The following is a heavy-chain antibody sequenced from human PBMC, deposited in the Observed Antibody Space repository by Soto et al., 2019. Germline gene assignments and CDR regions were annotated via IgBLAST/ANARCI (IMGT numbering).Heavy chain of an antibody. D-gene: IGHD3-22*01. CDR3: ASEASYYYDSSGYYRY. Sequence: SETLSLTCAFYGWSFSGYYWSWIRQPPGKGLEWIGEINHSGSTNYNPSLKSRVTISVDTSKNQFSLKLSSVTAADTAVYYCASEASYYYDSSGYYRYWGQGTLVTVSS. CDR1: GWSFSGYY. V-gene: IGHV4-34*01. J-gene: IGHJ4*02. CDR2: INHSGST.